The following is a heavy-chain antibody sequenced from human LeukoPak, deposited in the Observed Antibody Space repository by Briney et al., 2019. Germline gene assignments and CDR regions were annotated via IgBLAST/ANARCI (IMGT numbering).Heavy chain of an antibody. CDR2: INPNRGGT. V-gene: IGHV1-2*02. J-gene: IGHJ3*02. Sequence: ASVKVSCKVFGYTLTGSYLHWVRQAPGQGLEGMGWINPNRGGTNYAQKFQGRVTMSRDTSISTAYMELSRLRSDDTAVYYCARQGPRGAFDMWGQGTMVTVSS. CDR1: GYTLTGSY. CDR3: ARQGPRGAFDM.